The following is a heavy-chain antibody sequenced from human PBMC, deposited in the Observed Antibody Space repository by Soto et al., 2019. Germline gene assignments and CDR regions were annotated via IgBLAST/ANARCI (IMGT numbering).Heavy chain of an antibody. CDR3: ARGPLRFLEWLLYTEPYYYYGMDV. D-gene: IGHD3-3*01. Sequence: SEKLSHTCAVYGGSFSGYYWRWIRQPPGKGLEWIGEINHSGSTNYNPSLKSRVTISVDTSKNQFSLKLSSVTAADTAVYYCARGPLRFLEWLLYTEPYYYYGMDVWCQGTTVT. V-gene: IGHV4-34*01. CDR2: INHSGST. CDR1: GGSFSGYY. J-gene: IGHJ6*02.